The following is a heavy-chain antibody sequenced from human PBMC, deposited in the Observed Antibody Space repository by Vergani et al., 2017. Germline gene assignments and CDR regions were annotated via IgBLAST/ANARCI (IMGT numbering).Heavy chain of an antibody. D-gene: IGHD2-2*01. CDR1: GYTFTGYY. V-gene: IGHV1-2*02. CDR3: ARDIVDCSSTSWYVESVMDV. CDR2: INPNSGGT. J-gene: IGHJ6*03. Sequence: QVQLVQSGAEVKKPGASVKVSCKASGYTFTGYYMHWVRQAPGQGLEWMGWINPNSGGTNYAQKFQGRVTMTRDTSISTAYMELSRLRSDDTAVYYCARDIVDCSSTSWYVESVMDVWGKGTTVTVSS.